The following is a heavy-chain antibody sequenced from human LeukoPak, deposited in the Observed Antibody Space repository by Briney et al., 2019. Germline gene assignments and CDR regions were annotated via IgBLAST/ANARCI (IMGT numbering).Heavy chain of an antibody. D-gene: IGHD5-24*01. Sequence: GGSLRLSCAASGFTFSSYWMHWVRQAPGKGLVWVSRIDIDGSRATYADSVKGRFTISRDNAKNTLYLHMNSLRAEDTAVYYCVRGWEMATIGYDYWGQGTLVTVPS. J-gene: IGHJ4*02. CDR3: VRGWEMATIGYDY. CDR2: IDIDGSRA. V-gene: IGHV3-74*01. CDR1: GFTFSSYW.